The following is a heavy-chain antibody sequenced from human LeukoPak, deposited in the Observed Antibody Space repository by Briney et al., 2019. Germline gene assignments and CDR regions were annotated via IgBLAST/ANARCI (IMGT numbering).Heavy chain of an antibody. J-gene: IGHJ4*02. Sequence: GGSLRLSCAASGFTFSSYAMSWVRQAPGKGLEWVSAISGSGGSTYYADSVKGRFTISRDNTKNSLYLQMNSLRAEDTAVFYCAKDQYETLSPKGKFDSWGQGTLVIVSS. V-gene: IGHV3-23*01. CDR2: ISGSGGST. CDR1: GFTFSSYA. CDR3: AKDQYETLSPKGKFDS. D-gene: IGHD2/OR15-2a*01.